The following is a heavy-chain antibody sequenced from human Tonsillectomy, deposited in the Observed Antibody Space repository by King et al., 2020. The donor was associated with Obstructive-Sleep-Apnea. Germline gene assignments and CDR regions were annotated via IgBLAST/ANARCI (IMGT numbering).Heavy chain of an antibody. CDR1: GFTFRDYQ. D-gene: IGHD4-17*01. CDR2: ITSGSSYT. J-gene: IGHJ4*02. Sequence: VQLVESGGGLVKPGGSLRLSCAASGFTFRDYQMTWLRQAPGKGLEWLSYITSGSSYTDYADSVRGRFTISRDNVKNSLFLQMNSLRAEDTAVYYCARNDGDIWGQGTLVTVSS. V-gene: IGHV3-11*06. CDR3: ARNDGDI.